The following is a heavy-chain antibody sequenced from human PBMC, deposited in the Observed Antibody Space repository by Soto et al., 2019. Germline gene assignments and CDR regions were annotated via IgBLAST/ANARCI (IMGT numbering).Heavy chain of an antibody. CDR1: GGSISSGGYY. V-gene: IGHV4-31*03. J-gene: IGHJ6*02. D-gene: IGHD2-2*01. CDR2: IYYSGST. CDR3: ARGDVVVVPAASYYYGMDV. Sequence: QVQLQESGPGLVKPSQTLSLTCTVSGGSISSGGYYWSWIRQHPGKGLEWIGYIYYSGSTYYNPSLKSRVTISVDTSKNQFSLKLSSVTAADTAVYYCARGDVVVVPAASYYYGMDVWGQGTTVTVSS.